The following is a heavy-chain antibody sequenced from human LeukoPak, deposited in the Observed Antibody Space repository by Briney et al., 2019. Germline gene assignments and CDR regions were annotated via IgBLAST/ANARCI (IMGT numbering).Heavy chain of an antibody. V-gene: IGHV1-69*13. CDR3: ARARVTLVPAASLDWYFDL. J-gene: IGHJ2*01. CDR1: GGTFSSYA. Sequence: SVKVSCKASGGTFSSYAISWVRQAPGQGLEWMGGIIPIFGTANYAQKFQGRVTITADESTSTAYMELSSLRSEDTAVYYCARARVTLVPAASLDWYFDLWGRGTLVTVSS. D-gene: IGHD2-2*01. CDR2: IIPIFGTA.